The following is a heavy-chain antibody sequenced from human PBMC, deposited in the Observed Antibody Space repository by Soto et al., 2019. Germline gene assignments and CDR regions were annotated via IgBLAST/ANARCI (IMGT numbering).Heavy chain of an antibody. CDR3: ATTMKDIVVVVAGPFDY. Sequence: SVKVSCKASGGTFSSYTISWVRQAPGQGLEWMGRIIPILGIANYAQKFQGRVTITADKSTSTAYMELSSLRSEDTAVYYCATTMKDIVVVVAGPFDYWGQGTLVTVS. D-gene: IGHD2-15*01. CDR2: IIPILGIA. J-gene: IGHJ4*02. V-gene: IGHV1-69*02. CDR1: GGTFSSYT.